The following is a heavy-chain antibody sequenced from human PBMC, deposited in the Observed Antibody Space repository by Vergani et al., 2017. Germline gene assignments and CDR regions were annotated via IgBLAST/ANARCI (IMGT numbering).Heavy chain of an antibody. CDR1: GFTFSDHY. D-gene: IGHD6-13*01. CDR2: SRNKANSYST. J-gene: IGHJ3*02. CDR3: TSCLTYSSSRYDALDI. V-gene: IGHV3-72*01. Sequence: EVQLVESGGGLVQPGGSLRVSCAASGFTFSDHYIDWVRQAPGKGLEWVGRSRNKANSYSTEYAASVKGRFTISRDESRNSLYLQMNSLRTEDTAVYYCTSCLTYSSSRYDALDIWGQGAMVTVSA.